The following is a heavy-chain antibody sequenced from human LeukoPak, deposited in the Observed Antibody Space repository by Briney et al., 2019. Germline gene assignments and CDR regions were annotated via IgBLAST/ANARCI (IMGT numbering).Heavy chain of an antibody. D-gene: IGHD3-22*01. J-gene: IGHJ4*02. CDR1: GYTFTSYG. CDR3: ARGTDYYDSSGPQPFGY. CDR2: INPNSGGT. V-gene: IGHV1-2*02. Sequence: ASVKVSCKASGYTFTSYGISWVRQAPGQGLEWMGWINPNSGGTNYAQKFQGRVTMTRDTSISTAYMELSRLRSDDTAVYYCARGTDYYDSSGPQPFGYWGQGTLVTVSS.